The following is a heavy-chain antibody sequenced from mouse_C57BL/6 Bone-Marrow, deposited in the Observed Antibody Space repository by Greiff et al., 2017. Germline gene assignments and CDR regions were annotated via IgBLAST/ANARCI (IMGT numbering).Heavy chain of an antibody. V-gene: IGHV6-3*01. CDR1: GFTFSNYW. D-gene: IGHD4-1*01. Sequence: EVMLVESGGGLVQPGGSMKLSCVASGFTFSNYWMNWVRQSPEKGLEWVAQIRLKSDNYATHYAESVKGRFTISRDDSKSSVYLQMNNLRAEDTGIYYCTGGNWDDWYFDVWGTGTTVTVSS. CDR3: TGGNWDDWYFDV. CDR2: IRLKSDNYAT. J-gene: IGHJ1*03.